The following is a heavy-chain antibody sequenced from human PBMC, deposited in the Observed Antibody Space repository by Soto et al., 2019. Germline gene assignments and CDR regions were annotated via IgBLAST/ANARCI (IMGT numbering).Heavy chain of an antibody. J-gene: IGHJ3*02. CDR2: ISSSGSTI. V-gene: IGHV3-48*03. D-gene: IGHD3-10*01. CDR1: GFTFSSYE. Sequence: GGSLRLSCAASGFTFSSYEMNWVRQAPGKGLEWVSYISSSGSTIYYADSVKGRFTISRDNAKNSLYLQMNSLRAEDTAVYYCARRIRDGSGSTAFDIWGQAIMVTVSS. CDR3: ARRIRDGSGSTAFDI.